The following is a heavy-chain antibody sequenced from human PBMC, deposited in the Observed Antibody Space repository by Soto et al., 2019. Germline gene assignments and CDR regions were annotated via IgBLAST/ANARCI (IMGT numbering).Heavy chain of an antibody. V-gene: IGHV4-39*07. CDR2: IYYSGST. D-gene: IGHD3-10*01. Sequence: PSETXSLTCTVSGGSISSSSYYWGWIRQPPGKGLEWIGSIYYSGSTNYNPSLKSRVTISVDTSKNQFSLKLSSVTAADTAVYYCARVLWFGEFTFDPWGQGTLVTVSS. CDR1: GGSISSSSYY. J-gene: IGHJ5*02. CDR3: ARVLWFGEFTFDP.